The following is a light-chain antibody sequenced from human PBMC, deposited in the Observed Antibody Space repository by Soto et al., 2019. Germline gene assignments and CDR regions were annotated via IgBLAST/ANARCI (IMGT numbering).Light chain of an antibody. V-gene: IGKV3-20*01. CDR2: GAS. CDR3: QQYGSPPLT. Sequence: EIVLTQSPGTLSLSPGERATLSCRASQSVSSGYLAWYQQKPGQAPRLLIYGASSRATGIPDRFSGSGSGTDFTLTISSLEPEDFAVYYCQQYGSPPLTFGGGTKVEIK. CDR1: QSVSSGY. J-gene: IGKJ4*01.